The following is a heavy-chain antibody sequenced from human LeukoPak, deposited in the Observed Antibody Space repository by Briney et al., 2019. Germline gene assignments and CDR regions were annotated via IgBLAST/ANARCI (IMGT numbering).Heavy chain of an antibody. CDR1: GGSFSGYY. V-gene: IGHV4-34*01. CDR3: ARGGAAMATPYYYYYMDV. D-gene: IGHD5-18*01. CDR2: INHSGST. Sequence: PSETLSLTCAVYGGSFSGYYWSWIRQPPGKGLEWIGEINHSGSTNCNPSLKSRVTISVDTSKNQFSLKLSSVTAADTAVYYCARGGAAMATPYYYYYMDVWGKGTTVTVPS. J-gene: IGHJ6*03.